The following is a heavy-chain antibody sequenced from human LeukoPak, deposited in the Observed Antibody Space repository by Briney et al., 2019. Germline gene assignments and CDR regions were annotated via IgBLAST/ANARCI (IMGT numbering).Heavy chain of an antibody. D-gene: IGHD5-12*01. Sequence: PGGSLRLSCAASGFTFSSYSMNWVRQAPGKGLEWVSSISSSSSYIYYADSVKGRFTISRDISKNTPFLQLNSLRAEDTAVYYCVKEVVATIPPLWGQGTLVTVSS. CDR3: VKEVVATIPPL. J-gene: IGHJ4*02. V-gene: IGHV3-21*04. CDR2: ISSSSSYI. CDR1: GFTFSSYS.